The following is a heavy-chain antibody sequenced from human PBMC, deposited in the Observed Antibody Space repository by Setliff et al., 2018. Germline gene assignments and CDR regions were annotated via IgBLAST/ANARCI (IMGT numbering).Heavy chain of an antibody. V-gene: IGHV4-38-2*02. CDR1: GYSISSGYY. CDR3: ARDSPLSIAAAGPPFDY. CDR2: IYHSGST. J-gene: IGHJ4*02. Sequence: VSGYSISSGYYWGWIRQPPGKGLEWIGSIYHSGSTYYNPSLKSRVTISVDTSKNQFSLKLSSVTAADTAVYYCARDSPLSIAAAGPPFDYWGQGTLVTVSS. D-gene: IGHD6-13*01.